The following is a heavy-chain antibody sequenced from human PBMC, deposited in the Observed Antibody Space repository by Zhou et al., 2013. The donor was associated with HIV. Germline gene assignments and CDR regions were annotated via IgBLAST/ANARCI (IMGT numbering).Heavy chain of an antibody. J-gene: IGHJ6*03. CDR2: INPNSGGT. CDR3: ARVVGDDFWNPNRYYYYMDV. Sequence: QVQLVQSGAEVKKPGASVKVSCKASGYTFTGYYMHWVRQAPGQGLEWMGWINPNSGGTNYAQKFQGRVTMTRDTSISTAYMELSRLRSDDTAVYYCARVVGDDFWNPNRYYYYMDVWGKGTTVTVSS. CDR1: GYTFTGYY. V-gene: IGHV1-2*02. D-gene: IGHD3-3*01.